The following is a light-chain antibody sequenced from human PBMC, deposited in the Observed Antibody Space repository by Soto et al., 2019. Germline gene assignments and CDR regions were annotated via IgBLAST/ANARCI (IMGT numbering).Light chain of an antibody. V-gene: IGKV1-5*01. Sequence: DIPMTQSPSTLSASVGDRVTITCRASQSVRSWLAWYQQKPGRAPKFLIYDASSLESGVPSRFSGSGSGTEFTLTISNLQPDDFATYYCQQYDNYPLTFGGGNKVEI. CDR1: QSVRSW. CDR2: DAS. CDR3: QQYDNYPLT. J-gene: IGKJ4*01.